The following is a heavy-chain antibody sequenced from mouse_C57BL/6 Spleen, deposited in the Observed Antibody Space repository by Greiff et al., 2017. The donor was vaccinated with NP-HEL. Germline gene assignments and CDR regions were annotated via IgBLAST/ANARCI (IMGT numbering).Heavy chain of an antibody. V-gene: IGHV1-82*01. CDR2: IYPGDGDT. CDR3: ASEEGR. Sequence: VQLQQSGPELVKPGASVKISCKASGYAFSSSRMNWVKQRPGKGLEWIGRIYPGDGDTNYNGKFKGKATLTADKSSSTAYMQISSLTSEDSAVYFCASEEGRWGTGTTVTVSS. CDR1: GYAFSSSR. J-gene: IGHJ1*03.